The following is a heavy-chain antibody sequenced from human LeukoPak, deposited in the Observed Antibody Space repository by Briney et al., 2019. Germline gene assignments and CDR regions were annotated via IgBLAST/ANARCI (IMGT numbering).Heavy chain of an antibody. CDR1: GGSISSSSYY. CDR3: ARGPVDYVWGSYRPRSLIY. CDR2: IYYSGST. V-gene: IGHV4-39*01. Sequence: SETLSLTCTVSGGSISSSSYYWGWIRQPPGKGLEWIGSIYYSGSTYYNPSLKSRVTISVDTSKNQFSLKLSSVTAADTAVYYCARGPVDYVWGSYRPRSLIYWGQGTLVTVSS. J-gene: IGHJ4*02. D-gene: IGHD3-16*02.